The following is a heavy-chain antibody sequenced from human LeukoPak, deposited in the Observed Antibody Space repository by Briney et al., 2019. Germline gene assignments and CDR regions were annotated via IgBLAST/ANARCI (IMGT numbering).Heavy chain of an antibody. Sequence: PSETLSLTCTVSGGSISSSSYYWGWIRQPPGKGLEWIGSIYYSGSTNYNPSLKSRVTISVDTSKNQFSLRLSSVTAADTAVYYCARAILGSKWFGDTFDYWGQGTLVTVSS. D-gene: IGHD3-10*01. J-gene: IGHJ4*02. CDR2: IYYSGST. V-gene: IGHV4-39*07. CDR3: ARAILGSKWFGDTFDY. CDR1: GGSISSSSYY.